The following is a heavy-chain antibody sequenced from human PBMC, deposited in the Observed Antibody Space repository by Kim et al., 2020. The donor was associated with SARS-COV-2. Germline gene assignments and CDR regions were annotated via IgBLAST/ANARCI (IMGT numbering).Heavy chain of an antibody. D-gene: IGHD3-9*01. J-gene: IGHJ6*02. Sequence: SETLSLTCTVSGGSISSSSYYWGWIRQPPGKGLEWIGSIYYSGSTYYNPSLKSRVTISVDTSKNQFSLKLSSVTAADTAVYYCASTGGPFDWLDYYYGMDVWGQGTTVTVSS. CDR2: IYYSGST. CDR1: GGSISSSSYY. V-gene: IGHV4-39*01. CDR3: ASTGGPFDWLDYYYGMDV.